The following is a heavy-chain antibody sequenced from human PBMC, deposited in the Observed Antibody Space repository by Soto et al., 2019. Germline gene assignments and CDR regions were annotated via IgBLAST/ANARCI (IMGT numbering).Heavy chain of an antibody. Sequence: EVQLLESGGGLVQPGGSLRLSCAASGFTFSSYAMSWVRQAPGKGLEWVSAISGSGGSTYYADSVKGRFTISRDNSKKALDLQMNSLRAEDTAVYYWAIRLSGKAMPKNWYFDLWGRGTLVTVSS. V-gene: IGHV3-23*01. CDR2: ISGSGGST. D-gene: IGHD2-2*01. CDR1: GFTFSSYA. CDR3: AIRLSGKAMPKNWYFDL. J-gene: IGHJ2*01.